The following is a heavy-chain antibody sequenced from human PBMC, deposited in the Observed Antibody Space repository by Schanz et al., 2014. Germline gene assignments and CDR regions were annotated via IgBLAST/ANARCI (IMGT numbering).Heavy chain of an antibody. J-gene: IGHJ3*02. Sequence: EVQLVESGGGLVKPGGSLRLSYVASGFPFSTYSIHWVRQAPGKGLEWVSYIRSDNNYIYYADSVKGRFTISRDNAKNSLFLKMNSLTAEDTAVYYCVREDMVRGIRAFDIWGQGTMVTVSS. D-gene: IGHD3-10*01. V-gene: IGHV3-21*01. CDR3: VREDMVRGIRAFDI. CDR2: IRSDNNYI. CDR1: GFPFSTYS.